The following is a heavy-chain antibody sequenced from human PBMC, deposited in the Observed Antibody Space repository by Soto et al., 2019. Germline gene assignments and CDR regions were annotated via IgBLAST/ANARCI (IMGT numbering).Heavy chain of an antibody. CDR2: IIPIFGTA. CDR3: ARPSGSYYYYYAMDV. J-gene: IGHJ6*02. D-gene: IGHD1-26*01. V-gene: IGHV1-69*13. Sequence: SVKVSCKASGGTFSSYAINWVRQAPGQGLEWMGGIIPIFGTANYAQKFQGRVTITADESTSTAYMELSSLRSEDTAVYYCARPSGSYYYYYAMDVWGQGTTVSVSS. CDR1: GGTFSSYA.